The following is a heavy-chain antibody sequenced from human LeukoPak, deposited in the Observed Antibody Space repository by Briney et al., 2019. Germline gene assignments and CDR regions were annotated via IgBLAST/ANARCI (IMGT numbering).Heavy chain of an antibody. J-gene: IGHJ6*03. CDR3: AKAGWEDTAMGLGEIYMDV. Sequence: GGSLRLSCAASGFTFSSYAMSWVRQAPGKALGWDSAISGSGGSTYYADSVKGRFTISRDNSNNTLYLQLNSLRAEDTAVYYCAKAGWEDTAMGLGEIYMDVWGKGTTVTVSS. V-gene: IGHV3-23*01. D-gene: IGHD5-18*01. CDR1: GFTFSSYA. CDR2: ISGSGGST.